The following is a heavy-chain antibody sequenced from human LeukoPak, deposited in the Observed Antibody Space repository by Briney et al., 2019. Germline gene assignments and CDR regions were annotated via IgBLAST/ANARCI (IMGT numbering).Heavy chain of an antibody. D-gene: IGHD3-10*01. V-gene: IGHV3-53*01. CDR3: ARLGSITMVRGASDY. CDR2: IYSGGST. J-gene: IGHJ4*02. CDR1: GFTVSSNY. Sequence: GGSLRLSCAASGFTVSSNYMSWVRQAPGKGLEWVSVIYSGGSTYYADSVKGRFTISRDNSKNTLYLQMNSLRAEDTAVYYCARLGSITMVRGASDYWGQGTLVAVSS.